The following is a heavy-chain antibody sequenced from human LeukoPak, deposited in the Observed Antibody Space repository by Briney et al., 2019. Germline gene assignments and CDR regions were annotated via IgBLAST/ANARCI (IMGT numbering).Heavy chain of an antibody. D-gene: IGHD6-19*01. V-gene: IGHV3-7*05. CDR1: GFTFSSHW. J-gene: IGHJ3*02. CDR3: AKALKQWLVPGAFDI. Sequence: PGGSLRLSCAGSGFTFSSHWMNWVRQAPGKGLEWVASIKDDGSEKHFLDSVNGRFAISRDNSKNTLYLQMNSLRAEDTAVYSCAKALKQWLVPGAFDIWGQGTMVTVSS. CDR2: IKDDGSEK.